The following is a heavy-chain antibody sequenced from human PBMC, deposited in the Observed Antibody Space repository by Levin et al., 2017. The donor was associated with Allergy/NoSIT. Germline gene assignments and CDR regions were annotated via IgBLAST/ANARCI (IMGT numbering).Heavy chain of an antibody. D-gene: IGHD6-6*01. CDR2: ISAYNGNT. Sequence: PAASVKVSCKASGYTFTSYGISWVRQAPGQGLEWMGWISAYNGNTNYAQKLQGRVTMTTDTSTSTAYMELRSLRSDDTAVYYCARVEGEYSSSSVAEYFQHWGQGTLVTVSS. CDR3: ARVEGEYSSSSVAEYFQH. J-gene: IGHJ1*01. V-gene: IGHV1-18*01. CDR1: GYTFTSYG.